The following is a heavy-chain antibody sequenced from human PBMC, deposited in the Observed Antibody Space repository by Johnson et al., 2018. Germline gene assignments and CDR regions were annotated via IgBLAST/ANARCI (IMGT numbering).Heavy chain of an antibody. CDR1: GFTFSSYA. D-gene: IGHD4-11*01. Sequence: VQLVESGGGVVQPGRSLRLSCAASGFTFSSYAMHWVRQAPGKGLEWVAFIRRERFGGTTEYAASVKGRFTISRDDSKSFAYLQMKSLRTEDPAVDYFTRFNSKIDYYFYMDVWGKGTTVIVSS. V-gene: IGHV3-49*04. J-gene: IGHJ6*03. CDR3: TRFNSKIDYYFYMDV. CDR2: IRRERFGGTT.